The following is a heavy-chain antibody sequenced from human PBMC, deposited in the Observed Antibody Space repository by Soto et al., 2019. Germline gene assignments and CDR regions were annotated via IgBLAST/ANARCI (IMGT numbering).Heavy chain of an antibody. CDR1: GVTFSSYV. D-gene: IGHD4-17*01. Sequence: PGGSLRVSCAASGVTFSSYVMHWVRQSPGKGLEWVAVIWYDGSNKYYADSVKGRFTISRDNSKNTLYLQMNSLRAEDTAVYYCARDEHTVTGYDAFDIWGQGTMVTVSS. CDR2: IWYDGSNK. J-gene: IGHJ3*02. V-gene: IGHV3-33*01. CDR3: ARDEHTVTGYDAFDI.